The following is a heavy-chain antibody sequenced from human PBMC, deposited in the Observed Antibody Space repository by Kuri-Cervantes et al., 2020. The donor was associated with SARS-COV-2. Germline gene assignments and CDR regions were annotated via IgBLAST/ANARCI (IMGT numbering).Heavy chain of an antibody. CDR1: GGSFSGYY. V-gene: IGHV4-34*01. J-gene: IGHJ4*02. Sequence: SETLSLTCAVYGGSFSGYYWSWIRQPPGKGLEWIGEINHSGSTNYNPSLKSRVTISVDTSKNQFTLKLSPVTAADTAVYYCARGKDIVATIDAFVYWGQGTLVTVSS. CDR2: INHSGST. D-gene: IGHD5-12*01. CDR3: ARGKDIVATIDAFVY.